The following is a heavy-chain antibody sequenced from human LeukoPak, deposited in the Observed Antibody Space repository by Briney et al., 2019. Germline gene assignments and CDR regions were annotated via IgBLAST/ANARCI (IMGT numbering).Heavy chain of an antibody. V-gene: IGHV4-39*01. CDR3: ARQGLWFGEALFDY. CDR2: IYYSGST. J-gene: IGHJ4*02. D-gene: IGHD3-10*01. CDR1: GGSISSSSYY. Sequence: PSETLSLTCTVSGGSISSSSYYWGWIRQPPGKGLERTGSIYYSGSTYYNPSLKSRVTISVDTSKNQLSLKLSSVTAADTAVYYCARQGLWFGEALFDYWGQGTLVTVSS.